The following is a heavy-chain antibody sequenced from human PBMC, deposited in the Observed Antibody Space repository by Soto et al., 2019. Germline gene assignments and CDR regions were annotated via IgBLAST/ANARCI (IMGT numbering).Heavy chain of an antibody. J-gene: IGHJ4*02. CDR1: GYTFTGNY. CDR2: INVNSGGT. CDR3: ARGDKFSLCPQLDC. D-gene: IGHD3-16*02. Sequence: QVQLVQSGAEVKKPGASVKVSCKASGYTFTGNYMHRVRQAPGQGFEWMGWINVNSGGTKYAQKFQGWVTMTRDTSISTASMELSRLRSDATAVYYWARGDKFSLCPQLDCWGQGTLVTVSS. V-gene: IGHV1-2*04.